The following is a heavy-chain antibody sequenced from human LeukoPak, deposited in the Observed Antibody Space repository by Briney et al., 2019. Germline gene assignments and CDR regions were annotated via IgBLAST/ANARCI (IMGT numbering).Heavy chain of an antibody. CDR1: GFTFDDYA. V-gene: IGHV3-9*01. D-gene: IGHD6-13*01. CDR2: ISWNSGSI. J-gene: IGHJ4*02. Sequence: GRSLRLPCAASGFTFDDYAMHWVRQAPGKGLEWVSGISWNSGSIGYADSVKGRFTISRDNAKNSLYLQMNSLRAEDTALYYCAKDLFGSSWYYFDYWGQGTLVTVSS. CDR3: AKDLFGSSWYYFDY.